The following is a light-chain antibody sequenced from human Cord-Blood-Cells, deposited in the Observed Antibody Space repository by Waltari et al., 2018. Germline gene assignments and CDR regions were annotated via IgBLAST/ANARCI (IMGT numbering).Light chain of an antibody. CDR2: VAS. V-gene: IGKV3-11*01. Sequence: EIVLTQSPATLSLSPGERATLSCRASQSVRTSLAWYQQKPGPAPRLFIYVASNGATGIPARSSGSGAGKDFTLTSSALGPENFAVFTFHHRRNGPRFTSGQGTHWRLN. CDR3: HHRRNGPRFT. CDR1: QSVRTS. J-gene: IGKJ5*01.